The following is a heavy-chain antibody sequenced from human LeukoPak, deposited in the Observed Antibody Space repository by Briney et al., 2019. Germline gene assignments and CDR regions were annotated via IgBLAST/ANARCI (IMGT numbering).Heavy chain of an antibody. CDR2: IYYSGNT. CDR1: GGSISSFF. CDR3: AREIGSSHSYGYRGWFDP. J-gene: IGHJ5*02. D-gene: IGHD5-18*01. Sequence: PSETLSLTCTVSGGSISSFFWSWIRQPPGKGLECIGYIYYSGNTNYNPSLKSRVTISVDTSKNQFSLKVSSVTAADTAVYYCAREIGSSHSYGYRGWFDPWGQGTLVTVSS. V-gene: IGHV4-59*01.